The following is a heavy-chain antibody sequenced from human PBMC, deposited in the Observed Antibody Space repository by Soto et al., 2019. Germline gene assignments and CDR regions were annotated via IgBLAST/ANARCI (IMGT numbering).Heavy chain of an antibody. J-gene: IGHJ4*02. Sequence: ASVKVSCKGSGYDFTTYGITWVRQAPGQGLEWMAWISAHNGNTDYAQKLQGRVTVTRDTSTSTAYMELRSLRSDDTAMYYCARGRYGDYWGQGTLVTVSS. V-gene: IGHV1-18*01. D-gene: IGHD1-1*01. CDR3: ARGRYGDY. CDR1: GYDFTTYG. CDR2: ISAHNGNT.